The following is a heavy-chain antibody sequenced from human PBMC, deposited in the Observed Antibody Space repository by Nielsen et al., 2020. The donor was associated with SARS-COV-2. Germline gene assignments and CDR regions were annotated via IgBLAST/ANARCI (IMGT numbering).Heavy chain of an antibody. Sequence: GVSVTLFCAASGFIVSDKYMSWVRQAPGKGLECVSVIYSGGSTYYADSVKGRFTVSRDNTKNTLYLQMNSLRAEDTAVYYCTKGRYYGLDVWGQGTTVTVSS. D-gene: IGHD2-8*01. J-gene: IGHJ6*02. V-gene: IGHV3-66*01. CDR3: TKGRYYGLDV. CDR1: GFIVSDKY. CDR2: IYSGGST.